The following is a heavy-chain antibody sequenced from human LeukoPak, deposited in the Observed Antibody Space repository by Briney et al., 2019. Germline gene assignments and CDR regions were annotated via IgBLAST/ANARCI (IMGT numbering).Heavy chain of an antibody. J-gene: IGHJ6*02. D-gene: IGHD3-10*01. CDR3: AKAELLWFGELPYYYYGMDV. CDR1: GFTFSSYG. Sequence: GGSLRLSCAASGFTFSSYGMHWVRQAPGKGLEWVAVISYDGSNKYYADSVKGRFTISRDNSKNTLYLQMNSLRAEDTAVYHCAKAELLWFGELPYYYYGMDVWGQGTTVTVSS. CDR2: ISYDGSNK. V-gene: IGHV3-30*18.